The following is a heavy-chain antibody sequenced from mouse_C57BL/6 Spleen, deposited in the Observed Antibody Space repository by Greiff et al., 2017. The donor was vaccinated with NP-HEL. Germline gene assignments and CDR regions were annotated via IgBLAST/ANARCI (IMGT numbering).Heavy chain of an antibody. CDR1: GFTFSSYA. CDR3: AREEGRGYFDV. J-gene: IGHJ1*03. Sequence: EVKVEESGGGLVKPGGSLKLSCAASGFTFSSYAMSWVRQTPEKRLEWVATISDGGSYTYYPDNVKGRFTISRDNAKNNLYLQMSHLKSEDTAMYYCAREEGRGYFDVWGTGTTVTVSS. V-gene: IGHV5-4*01. CDR2: ISDGGSYT.